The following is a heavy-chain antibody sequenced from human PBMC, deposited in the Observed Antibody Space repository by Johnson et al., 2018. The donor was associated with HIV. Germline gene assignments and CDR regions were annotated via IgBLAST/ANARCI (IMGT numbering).Heavy chain of an antibody. CDR2: IGWNSGSL. CDR1: GFTFSDYD. V-gene: IGHV3-9*01. J-gene: IGHJ3*01. CDR3: AKAVKWGVDAFYV. D-gene: IGHD1-26*01. Sequence: VQLVESGGVLVQPGGSLRLSCAASGFTFSDYDMHWVRQATGEGLEWVSAIGWNSGSLGYADSVKGRFSISRDNPNNSLYLQMNTLRVEDTALYYCAKAVKWGVDAFYVWGPGKMVTVSS.